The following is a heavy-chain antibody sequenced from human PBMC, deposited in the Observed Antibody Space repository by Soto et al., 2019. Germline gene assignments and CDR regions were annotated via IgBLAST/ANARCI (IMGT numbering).Heavy chain of an antibody. Sequence: ASVRVSCKASGYNFTSCYMQWVRQAPGQGLEWMGIINPSGGSTSYAQKFQGRVTMTRDTSTSTVYMELSSLRSEDTAVYYCARAQPYVEMATITGHFDYWDQGTLVTVSS. CDR2: INPSGGST. CDR3: ARAQPYVEMATITGHFDY. J-gene: IGHJ4*02. CDR1: GYNFTSCY. V-gene: IGHV1-46*01. D-gene: IGHD5-12*01.